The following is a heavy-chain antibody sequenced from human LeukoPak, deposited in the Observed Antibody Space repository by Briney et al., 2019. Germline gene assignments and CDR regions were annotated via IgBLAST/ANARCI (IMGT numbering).Heavy chain of an antibody. J-gene: IGHJ3*02. Sequence: SVKVSCKASGGTFSSYAISWVRQAPGQGLEWMGGIIPIFGTANYAQKFQGRVTITADESTSTAYMELSSLRSEDTAVYYCAREYSSGPDAFDIWGQGTMVTVSS. CDR3: AREYSSGPDAFDI. D-gene: IGHD6-19*01. CDR2: IIPIFGTA. V-gene: IGHV1-69*13. CDR1: GGTFSSYA.